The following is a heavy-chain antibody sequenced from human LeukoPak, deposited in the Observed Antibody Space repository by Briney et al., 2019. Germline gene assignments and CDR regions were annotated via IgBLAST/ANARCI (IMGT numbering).Heavy chain of an antibody. J-gene: IGHJ4*02. D-gene: IGHD2-8*01. V-gene: IGHV3-23*01. CDR2: IGSSGT. CDR1: GFTFSSYA. Sequence: TGGSLRLSCAASGFTFSSYAMSWVRQAPGKGLEWVSAIGSSGTFYADSVKGRFTISRDKSRNTLHLQMNSLRADDTAVYYCAKDSGVRDFHYWGQGTLVTVSS. CDR3: AKDSGVRDFHY.